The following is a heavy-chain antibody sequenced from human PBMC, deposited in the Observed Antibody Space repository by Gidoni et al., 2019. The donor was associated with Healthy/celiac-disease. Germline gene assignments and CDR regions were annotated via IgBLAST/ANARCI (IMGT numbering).Heavy chain of an antibody. D-gene: IGHD3-3*01. CDR3: ARSYDSGAWFDP. V-gene: IGHV4-30-2*01. CDR2: IYHSGST. Sequence: LQLQESGSGLVKPSQTLSLTCAVSGGSISSGGSSWSWIRQPPGKGLEWIGYIYHSGSTYYNPSLKSRVTISVDRSKNQFSLKLSSVTAADTAVYYCARSYDSGAWFDPWGQGTLVTVSS. CDR1: GGSISSGGSS. J-gene: IGHJ5*02.